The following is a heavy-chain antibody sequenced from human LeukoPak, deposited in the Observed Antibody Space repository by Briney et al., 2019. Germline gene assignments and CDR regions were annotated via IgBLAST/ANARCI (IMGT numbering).Heavy chain of an antibody. D-gene: IGHD2-15*01. V-gene: IGHV4-59*12. CDR2: IYYSGST. J-gene: IGHJ5*02. CDR1: GGSISSYY. CDR3: ARDGSYVCSGGSCYFGWFDP. Sequence: SETLSLTCTVSGGSISSYYWSWIRQPPGKGLEWIGYIYYSGSTNYNPSLKSRVTISVDTSKNQFSLKLSSVTAADTAVYYCARDGSYVCSGGSCYFGWFDPWGQGTLVTVSS.